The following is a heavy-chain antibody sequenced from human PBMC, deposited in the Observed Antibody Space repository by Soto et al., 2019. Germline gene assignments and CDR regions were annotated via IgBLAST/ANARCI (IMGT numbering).Heavy chain of an antibody. V-gene: IGHV3-23*01. CDR1: GFTFSSYA. D-gene: IGHD3-9*01. Sequence: PGGSLRLSCAASGFTFSSYAMSWVRQAPGKGLEWVSAISGSGGSTYYADSVKGRFTISRDNSKNTLYLQMNSLRAEDTAVYYCAKDSQNFDWLSYAFDIWGQGTMVTVSS. CDR2: ISGSGGST. CDR3: AKDSQNFDWLSYAFDI. J-gene: IGHJ3*02.